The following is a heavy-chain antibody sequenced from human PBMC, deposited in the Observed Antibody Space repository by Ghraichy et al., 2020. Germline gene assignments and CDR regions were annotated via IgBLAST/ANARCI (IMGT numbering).Heavy chain of an antibody. Sequence: GGSLRLSCAASGFTFSNAWMSWVRQAPGKGLEWVGRIKSKTDGGTTDYAAPVKGRFTISRDDSKNTLYLQMNSLKTEDTAVYYCTTSPELLGAFDIWGQGTMVTVSS. CDR3: TTSPELLGAFDI. V-gene: IGHV3-15*01. D-gene: IGHD1-26*01. CDR2: IKSKTDGGTT. CDR1: GFTFSNAW. J-gene: IGHJ3*02.